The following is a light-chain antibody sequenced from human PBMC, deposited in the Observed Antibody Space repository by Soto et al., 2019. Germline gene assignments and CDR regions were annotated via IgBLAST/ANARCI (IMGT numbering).Light chain of an antibody. Sequence: QSVLTQPASVSGSPGQSITISCTRTSSDVGGYNYVSWYQHHPGKAPKLMIYEVSNRPSGVSNRFSGSKSGNTASLTISGLQAEDEADYYCSSYTSSSTSWVFGGGTQLTVL. V-gene: IGLV2-14*01. CDR1: SSDVGGYNY. CDR2: EVS. CDR3: SSYTSSSTSWV. J-gene: IGLJ3*02.